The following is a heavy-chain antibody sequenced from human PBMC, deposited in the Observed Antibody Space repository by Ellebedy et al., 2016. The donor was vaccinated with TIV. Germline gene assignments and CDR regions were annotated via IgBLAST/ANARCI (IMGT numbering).Heavy chain of an antibody. CDR3: ARGPYGLVRYGIDV. V-gene: IGHV3-7*03. J-gene: IGHJ6*02. CDR2: IKQDAGEK. CDR1: GFSFSSYW. D-gene: IGHD6-19*01. Sequence: GESLKISCAASGFSFSSYWMSWVRQAPGKGLEWVANIKQDAGEKYYVDSVEGRFTISRDNAENSLYFQMNSLRDEDTAVYYCARGPYGLVRYGIDVWGQGTTVTVSS.